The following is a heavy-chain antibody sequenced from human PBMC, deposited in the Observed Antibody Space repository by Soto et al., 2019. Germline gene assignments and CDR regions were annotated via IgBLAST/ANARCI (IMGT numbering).Heavy chain of an antibody. CDR3: ARDGWGAVATTRAFDI. CDR1: GFTFSSYS. J-gene: IGHJ3*02. D-gene: IGHD6-19*01. Sequence: GGSLRLSCAGSGFTFSSYSMDWVRQAPGKGLEWVSYISSSSSTIYYADSVKGRFTISRDNAKNSLYLQMNSLRAEDTAVYYCARDGWGAVATTRAFDIWGQGTMVTVSS. V-gene: IGHV3-48*01. CDR2: ISSSSSTI.